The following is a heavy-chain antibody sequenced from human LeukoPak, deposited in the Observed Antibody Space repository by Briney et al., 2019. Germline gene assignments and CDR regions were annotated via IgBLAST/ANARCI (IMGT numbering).Heavy chain of an antibody. Sequence: SVKVSCKASGGAFSSYAISWVRQAPGQGLEWMGGIIPIFGTANYAQKFQGRVTITADESTSTAYMELSSLRSEDTAVYYCARGHGVPKTRYCGGDCPTGYDAFDIWGQGTMVTVSS. CDR3: ARGHGVPKTRYCGGDCPTGYDAFDI. D-gene: IGHD2-21*02. CDR2: IIPIFGTA. V-gene: IGHV1-69*13. CDR1: GGAFSSYA. J-gene: IGHJ3*02.